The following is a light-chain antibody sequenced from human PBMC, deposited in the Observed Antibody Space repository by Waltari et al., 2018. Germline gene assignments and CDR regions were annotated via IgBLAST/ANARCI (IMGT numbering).Light chain of an antibody. V-gene: IGLV2-18*02. Sequence: QSALTQPPSVSGSPGQSVTISCTGTSSDVGRYNRFSWYQQPPGTAPTLMIYEVSIRPSGVPDRFSGSKSGNTASLIISGLQAEDEADYYCSSYSSSNTVVFGGGTKLTVL. CDR1: SSDVGRYNR. CDR2: EVS. CDR3: SSYSSSNTVV. J-gene: IGLJ2*01.